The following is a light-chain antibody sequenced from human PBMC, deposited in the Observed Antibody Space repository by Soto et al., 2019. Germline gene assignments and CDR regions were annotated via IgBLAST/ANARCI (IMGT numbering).Light chain of an antibody. CDR2: EDN. V-gene: IGLV6-57*01. CDR1: SGSIASNY. J-gene: IGLJ3*02. CDR3: QSYDNSGQGV. Sequence: NFMLTQPHSVSESPGKTVTISCTRSSGSIASNYVQWYQQRPGSSPTTVIYEDNERPSGVPDRFSGSIDSSSNSASLTISGLKTEDEADYYCQSYDNSGQGVFGGGTQLTVL.